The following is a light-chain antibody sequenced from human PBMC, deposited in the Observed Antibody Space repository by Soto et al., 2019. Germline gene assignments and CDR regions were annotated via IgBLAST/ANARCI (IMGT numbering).Light chain of an antibody. CDR1: SSNIVSNY. CDR3: AAWDDSLSGLYV. V-gene: IGLV1-47*01. Sequence: QSVLTQPPSASGTPGQRVTISCSGSSSNIVSNYVYWYQQLPGTAPKLLIYRNNQRPSGVPDRFSGSKSGTSASLAISGLLSEDEADYYCAAWDDSLSGLYVFGTGTQLTVL. CDR2: RNN. J-gene: IGLJ1*01.